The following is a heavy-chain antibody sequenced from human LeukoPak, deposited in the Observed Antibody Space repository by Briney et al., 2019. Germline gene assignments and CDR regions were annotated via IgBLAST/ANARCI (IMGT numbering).Heavy chain of an antibody. Sequence: ASVNVSCKASGYTFTSYYMHWVRQAPGQGLEWMGWINPNSGDTNYAQKFQGRVTMTRDTSISTAYMELSSLRSDDTAVYYCARGKYGDYLRPGDYWGQGTLVTVSS. D-gene: IGHD4-17*01. CDR2: INPNSGDT. J-gene: IGHJ4*02. V-gene: IGHV1-2*02. CDR3: ARGKYGDYLRPGDY. CDR1: GYTFTSYY.